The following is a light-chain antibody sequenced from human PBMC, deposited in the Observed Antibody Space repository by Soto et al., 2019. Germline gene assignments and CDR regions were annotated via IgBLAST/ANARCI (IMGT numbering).Light chain of an antibody. J-gene: IGKJ1*01. CDR1: QSISNW. CDR3: QQYDSNSRT. CDR2: DAS. V-gene: IGKV1-5*01. Sequence: DIQMTQSPSTLSASVGDRVTITCRASQSISNWLAWYQQNPGKAPKLLIYDASSLQSGVPSRFSGSGSGTEFTLTISSLQPDDFATYYCQQYDSNSRTFGQGTKVDIK.